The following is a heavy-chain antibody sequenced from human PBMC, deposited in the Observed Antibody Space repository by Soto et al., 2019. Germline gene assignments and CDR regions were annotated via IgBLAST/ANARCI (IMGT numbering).Heavy chain of an antibody. D-gene: IGHD1-7*01. CDR3: ARDLQSNNSWNYESTFDY. V-gene: IGHV1-69*13. CDR2: IIPIFGTA. Sequence: ASVKVSCKASGGTFSSYAISWVRQAPGQGLEWMGGIIPIFGTANYAQKFQGRVTITADESTSTAYMELSSLRSEDTAVYYCARDLQSNNSWNYESTFDYWGQGTLVTVSS. CDR1: GGTFSSYA. J-gene: IGHJ4*02.